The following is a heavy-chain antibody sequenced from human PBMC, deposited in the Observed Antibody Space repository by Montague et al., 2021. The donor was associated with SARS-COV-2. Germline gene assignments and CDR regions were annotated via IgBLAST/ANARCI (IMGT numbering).Heavy chain of an antibody. CDR3: ARDPHYDILTGYYSY. Sequence: SLRLSCAASGFTFSSYSMNWVRQAPGKGLEWVSSISSSSSYIYYADSVKARFTISRDNAKNSLYLQMNSLRAEDTAVYYCARDPHYDILTGYYSYWGQGTLVTVSS. V-gene: IGHV3-21*01. J-gene: IGHJ4*02. CDR1: GFTFSSYS. CDR2: ISSSSSYI. D-gene: IGHD3-9*01.